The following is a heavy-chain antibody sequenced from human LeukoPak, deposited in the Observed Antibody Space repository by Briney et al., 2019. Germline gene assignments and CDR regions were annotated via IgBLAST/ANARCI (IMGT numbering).Heavy chain of an antibody. CDR3: ARSPYDFWSAFDY. D-gene: IGHD3-3*01. CDR2: IYPDDSDT. CDR1: GYSFTNYW. J-gene: IGHJ4*02. V-gene: IGHV5-51*01. Sequence: GESLKISCKGSGYSFTNYWIGWVRQMPGKGLEWMGIIYPDDSDTTYNPSFQGQVTISADKSISTAYLQWSSLKASDTAMYYCARSPYDFWSAFDYWGQGTLVTVSS.